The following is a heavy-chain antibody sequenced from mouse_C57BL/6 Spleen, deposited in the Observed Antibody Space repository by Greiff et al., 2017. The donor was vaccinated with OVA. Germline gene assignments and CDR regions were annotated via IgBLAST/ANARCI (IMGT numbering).Heavy chain of an antibody. CDR1: GYTFTSYW. J-gene: IGHJ2*01. CDR3: ARALYSNDGFDY. D-gene: IGHD2-12*01. V-gene: IGHV1-69*01. CDR2: IDPSDSYT. Sequence: VQLQQPGAELVMPGASVKLSCKASGYTFTSYWMHWVKQRPGQGLEWIGEIDPSDSYTNSNQKFKGKSTLTVDKSSSTAYMQLSSLTSEDSAVYYCARALYSNDGFDYWGQGTTLTVAS.